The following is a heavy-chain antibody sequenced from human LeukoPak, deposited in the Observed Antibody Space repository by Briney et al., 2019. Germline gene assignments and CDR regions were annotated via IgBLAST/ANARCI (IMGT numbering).Heavy chain of an antibody. CDR2: ISYSSITI. CDR3: ARDGGGSQQSNWFDP. CDR1: GFPFGSYS. D-gene: IGHD1-26*01. V-gene: IGHV3-48*01. Sequence: PGGSLRLSCAASGFPFGSYSMNWVRQAPGKGLEWVSHISYSSITIYYADSVRGRFTISRDNAKNSLYLQMNSLRAEDTAVYYCARDGGGSQQSNWFDPWGQGTLVTVSS. J-gene: IGHJ5*02.